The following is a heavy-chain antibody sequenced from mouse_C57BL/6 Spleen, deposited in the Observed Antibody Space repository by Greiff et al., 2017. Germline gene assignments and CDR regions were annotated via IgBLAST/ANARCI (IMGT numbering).Heavy chain of an antibody. CDR3: TRDPYYSNSLGAMDY. V-gene: IGHV5-9-1*02. D-gene: IGHD2-5*01. Sequence: EVKVVESGEGLVKPGGSLKLSCAASGFTFSSYAMSWVRQTPEKRLEWVAYISSGGDYIYYADTVKGRFTIYRDNARNTLYLQMSSLKSEDTAMYYCTRDPYYSNSLGAMDYWGQGTSVTVSS. J-gene: IGHJ4*01. CDR2: ISSGGDYI. CDR1: GFTFSSYA.